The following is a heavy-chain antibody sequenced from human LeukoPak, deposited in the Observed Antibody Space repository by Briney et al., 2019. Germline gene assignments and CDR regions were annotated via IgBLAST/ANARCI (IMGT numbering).Heavy chain of an antibody. CDR1: GGTFSSYA. CDR3: ARHPRNVYCSSTSCYAGYYFDY. D-gene: IGHD2-2*01. CDR2: IIPIFGTA. J-gene: IGHJ4*02. V-gene: IGHV1-69*06. Sequence: SVKVSCKASGGTFSSYAISWVRQAPGQGLEWMGGIIPIFGTANYAQKFQGRVTITADKSTSTAYMELSSLRSEGTAVYYCARHPRNVYCSSTSCYAGYYFDYWGQGTLVTVSS.